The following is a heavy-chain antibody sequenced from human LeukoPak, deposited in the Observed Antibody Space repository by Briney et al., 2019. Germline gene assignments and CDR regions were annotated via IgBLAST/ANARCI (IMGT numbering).Heavy chain of an antibody. CDR3: AKQLGYCSDGSCYFPY. D-gene: IGHD2-15*01. CDR1: GFTFSSYA. V-gene: IGHV3-23*01. CDR2: ISGSGGST. Sequence: GGSLRLSCAASGFTFSSYAMSWVRQAPGKGLEWVSAISGSGGSTYYADSVKGRFTISRDDSKNTLSLQMSSLRDEDTAVYYCAKQLGYCSDGSCYFPYWGQGTLVTVSS. J-gene: IGHJ4*02.